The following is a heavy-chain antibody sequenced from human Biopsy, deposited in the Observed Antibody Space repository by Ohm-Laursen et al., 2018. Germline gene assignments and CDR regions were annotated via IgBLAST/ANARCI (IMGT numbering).Heavy chain of an antibody. CDR3: ARNTGWYGDLYYFDY. D-gene: IGHD6-19*01. Sequence: ASVKVSCKTSGYSFTSYYMHWVRQAPGQGLEWMGMINPSGSTTSYPQIFQGRVTMTRDTSKSTVYMELSSLRSADTAVYFCARNTGWYGDLYYFDYWAREPWSPSPQ. J-gene: IGHJ4*02. CDR1: GYSFTSYY. CDR2: INPSGSTT. V-gene: IGHV1-46*01.